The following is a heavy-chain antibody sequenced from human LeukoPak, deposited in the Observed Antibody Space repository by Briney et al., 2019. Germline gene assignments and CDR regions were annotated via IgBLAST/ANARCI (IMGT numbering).Heavy chain of an antibody. J-gene: IGHJ4*02. CDR2: VNPDTGGT. V-gene: IGHV1-2*06. Sequence: ASVKVSCKASGYTFTDYYIHWVQQAPGQGLEWMGRVNPDTGGTNYAQKFQGRVTMTRNTSINTAYMELSRLKPDDTAIYYCARVGPTSYFDYWGQGTLVTVSS. CDR1: GYTFTDYY. CDR3: ARVGPTSYFDY.